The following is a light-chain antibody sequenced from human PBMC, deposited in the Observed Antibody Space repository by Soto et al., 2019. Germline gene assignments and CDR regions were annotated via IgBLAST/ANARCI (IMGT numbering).Light chain of an antibody. CDR2: EGS. CDR3: CSYAGSSPSV. CDR1: SSDVGSYNL. Sequence: QSVLTQPASVSGPPGQSITISCTGTSSDVGSYNLVSWYQQHPGKAPKLMIYEGSKRPSGVSNRFSGSKSGNTASLTISGLQAEDEADYYCCSYAGSSPSVFATGPKVTVL. V-gene: IGLV2-23*01. J-gene: IGLJ1*01.